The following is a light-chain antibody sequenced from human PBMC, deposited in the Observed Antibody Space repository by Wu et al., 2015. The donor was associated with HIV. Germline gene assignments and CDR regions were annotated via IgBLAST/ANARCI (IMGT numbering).Light chain of an antibody. J-gene: IGKJ5*01. V-gene: IGKV3D-15*01. CDR2: DAS. CDR1: QSVSST. CDR3: QQYEGYVT. Sequence: EIVLTQSPATLTLSPGERVTLSCRASQSVSSTLAWYQHRPGQTPRLLIYDASHRATGIPARFSGSGSGTQFTLTISSLQSDDFATYYCQQYEGYVTFGQGTRLEIE.